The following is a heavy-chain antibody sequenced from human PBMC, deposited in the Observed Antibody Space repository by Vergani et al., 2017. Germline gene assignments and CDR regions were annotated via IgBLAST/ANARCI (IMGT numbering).Heavy chain of an antibody. D-gene: IGHD6-13*01. V-gene: IGHV3-53*01. CDR3: AKDDGKWGSSWF. CDR1: SFSVSSHY. CDR2: INIGGRT. Sequence: LVESGGGLVQPGGSLRLSCAASSFSVSSHYMTWVRQAPGKGLEWVSTINIGGRTSYADSVKGRLTLTRDDSKNTLHLQMNSLRAEDTAVYYCAKDDGKWGSSWFWGQGTLVTVSS. J-gene: IGHJ4*02.